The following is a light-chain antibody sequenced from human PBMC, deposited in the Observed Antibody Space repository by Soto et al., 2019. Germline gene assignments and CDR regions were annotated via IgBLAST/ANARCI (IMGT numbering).Light chain of an antibody. CDR2: GAS. V-gene: IGKV3-15*01. Sequence: EVVMTQAPATLTKSAVERSTLPFIASQSVYSNLAWYQEKPGQAPRLLIYGASTRATGIAARFSGSGSGTEFTLSISSLQSEDFAVYYCQQYNNWPWTFGQGTKVDIK. J-gene: IGKJ1*01. CDR1: QSVYSN. CDR3: QQYNNWPWT.